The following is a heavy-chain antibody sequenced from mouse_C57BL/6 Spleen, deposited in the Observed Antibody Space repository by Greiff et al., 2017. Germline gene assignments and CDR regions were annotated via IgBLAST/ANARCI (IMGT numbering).Heavy chain of an antibody. V-gene: IGHV3-6*01. D-gene: IGHD1-1*01. Sequence: ESGPGLVKPSQSLSLTCSVTGYSITSGYYWNWIRQFPGNKLEWIGYISYDGSNNYNPSLKNRISITRDTSKNQFFLKLNSVTTEDTATYYCANYYGSSYGFAYWGQGTLVTVSA. CDR3: ANYYGSSYGFAY. CDR2: ISYDGSN. CDR1: GYSITSGYY. J-gene: IGHJ3*01.